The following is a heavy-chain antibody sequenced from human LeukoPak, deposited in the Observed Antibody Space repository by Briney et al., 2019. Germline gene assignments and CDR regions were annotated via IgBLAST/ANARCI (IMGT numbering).Heavy chain of an antibody. D-gene: IGHD3-22*01. CDR2: IYTSGST. J-gene: IGHJ5*02. CDR1: GGSISSYY. V-gene: IGHV4-4*09. Sequence: SETLSLTCTVSGGSISSYYWSWIRQPPGKGLEWIGYIYTSGSTNYNPSLKSRVTISVDTSKNQFSLRLTSVTAADTAVYYCARHRENSYESSHMGFDPWGPGILVTVSS. CDR3: ARHRENSYESSHMGFDP.